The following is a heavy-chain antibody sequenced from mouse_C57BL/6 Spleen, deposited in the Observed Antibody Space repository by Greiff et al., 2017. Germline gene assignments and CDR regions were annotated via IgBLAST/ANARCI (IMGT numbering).Heavy chain of an antibody. J-gene: IGHJ2*01. Sequence: EVMLVESGGGLVKPGGSLKLSCAASGFTFSDYGMHWVRQAPEKGLEWVAYISSGSSTLYYADTVKGRFPISRDNAKNTLFLQMTSLRSEDTAMYYCARGGTTVVASFDYWGQGTTLTVSS. D-gene: IGHD1-1*01. CDR1: GFTFSDYG. CDR3: ARGGTTVVASFDY. CDR2: ISSGSSTL. V-gene: IGHV5-17*01.